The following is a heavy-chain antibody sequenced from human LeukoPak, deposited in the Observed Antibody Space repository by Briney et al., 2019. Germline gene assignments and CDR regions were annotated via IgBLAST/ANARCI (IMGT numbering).Heavy chain of an antibody. D-gene: IGHD1-20*01. CDR1: GGSISSYY. Sequence: SETLSLTCTVSGGSISSYYWSWIRQPAGKGLEWIGRIYTSGSTNYNPSLNSRVTMSVDTSKNQFSLKLSSVTAADTAVYYCARVGITGTRDYFDYWGQGTLVTVSS. V-gene: IGHV4-4*07. CDR2: IYTSGST. CDR3: ARVGITGTRDYFDY. J-gene: IGHJ4*02.